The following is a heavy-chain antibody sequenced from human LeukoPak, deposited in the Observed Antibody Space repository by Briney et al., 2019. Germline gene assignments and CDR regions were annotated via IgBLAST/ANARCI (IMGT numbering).Heavy chain of an antibody. J-gene: IGHJ4*02. Sequence: KSGGSLRLSCTASGFTFGDYAMSWIRQAPGKGLEWVGFIRSKAYGETADYAASVKGRFTILRDDSKAIAYLQMNSLKTEDTAVYHCTRDRGAYNLYDYWGQGTLVTVSS. D-gene: IGHD1-1*01. V-gene: IGHV3-49*05. CDR2: IRSKAYGETA. CDR3: TRDRGAYNLYDY. CDR1: GFTFGDYA.